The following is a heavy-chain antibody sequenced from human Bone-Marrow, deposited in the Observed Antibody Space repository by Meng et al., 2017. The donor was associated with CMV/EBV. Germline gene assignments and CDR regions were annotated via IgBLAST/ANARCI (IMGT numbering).Heavy chain of an antibody. CDR3: ARAGGDYGGLYYYYGMDV. V-gene: IGHV4-4*07. Sequence: SISSYYWSWIRQPAGKGLEWIGRIYTSGSTNYNPSLKSRVTMSVDTSKNQFSLKLSSVTAADTAVYYCARAGGDYGGLYYYYGMDVWGQGTTVTVSS. J-gene: IGHJ6*02. D-gene: IGHD4-23*01. CDR2: IYTSGST. CDR1: SISSYY.